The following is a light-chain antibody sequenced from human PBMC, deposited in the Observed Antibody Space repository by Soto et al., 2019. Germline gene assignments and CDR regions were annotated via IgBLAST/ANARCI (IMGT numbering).Light chain of an antibody. V-gene: IGLV4-60*02. CDR3: ETWDFKTRV. Sequence: QPVLTQSSSASASLGSSVKLTCTLSSGHSSYIIAWHQQQPGKAPRYLMKLEGSGNYNKGSGLPDRFSGSTSGADRYLTISNLQFEDEADYYCETWDFKTRVFGGGTKLTVL. CDR2: LEGSGNY. CDR1: SGHSSYI. J-gene: IGLJ3*02.